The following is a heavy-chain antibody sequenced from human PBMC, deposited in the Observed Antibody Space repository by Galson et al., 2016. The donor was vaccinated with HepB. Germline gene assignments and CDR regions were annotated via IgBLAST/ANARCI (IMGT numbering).Heavy chain of an antibody. V-gene: IGHV3-23*01. CDR1: GSIFSGYW. J-gene: IGHJ4*02. CDR2: ITISGDYR. CDR3: AKDLIAVAGPYFDS. Sequence: SLRLSCAVSGSIFSGYWMSWVRQAPGKGLEWVSAITISGDYRYYADSVKGRFTISRDNSKNTLYLQMTSLRAEDTAVYYCAKDLIAVAGPYFDSWGQGTLVTVSS. D-gene: IGHD6-19*01.